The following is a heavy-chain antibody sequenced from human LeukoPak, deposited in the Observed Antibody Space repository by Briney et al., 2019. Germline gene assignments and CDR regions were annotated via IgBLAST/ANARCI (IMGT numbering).Heavy chain of an antibody. V-gene: IGHV4-59*11. CDR2: IYYSGST. D-gene: IGHD6-13*01. CDR3: ARDRMGHEAAAGTPNYYYYYMDV. J-gene: IGHJ6*03. Sequence: SETLSLTCTVSGGSISSHYWSWIRQPPGKGLEWIGYIYYSGSTNYNPSLKSRVTISVDTSKNQFSLKLSSVTAADTAAYYCARDRMGHEAAAGTPNYYYYYMDVWGKGTTVTVSS. CDR1: GGSISSHY.